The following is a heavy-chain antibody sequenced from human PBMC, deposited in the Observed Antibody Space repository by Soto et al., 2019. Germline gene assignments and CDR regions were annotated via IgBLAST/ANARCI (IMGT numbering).Heavy chain of an antibody. J-gene: IGHJ6*04. CDR3: ARESGLLEWLSPYYYHYGMDV. CDR2: INPSGGST. CDR1: GYTFTSYY. D-gene: IGHD3-3*01. V-gene: IGHV1-46*01. Sequence: ASVKVSCKASGYTFTSYYMHWVRQAPGQGLEWMGIINPSGGSTSYAQKFQGRVTMTRDTSTSTVYMELSSLRSEDTAVYYCARESGLLEWLSPYYYHYGMDVWGKGTTVTVSS.